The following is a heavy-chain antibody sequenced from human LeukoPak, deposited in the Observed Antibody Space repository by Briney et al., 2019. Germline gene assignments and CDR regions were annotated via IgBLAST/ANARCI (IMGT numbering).Heavy chain of an antibody. CDR3: ARGTGCDY. V-gene: IGHV3-11*04. CDR1: GFTVSSNY. CDR2: ISSSGSTT. J-gene: IGHJ4*02. Sequence: GGSLRLSCAASGFTVSSNYISWVRQAPGKGLEWVSYISSSGSTTYYADSVKGRFTISRDNAKSSLYLQVNSLRAEDTAVYYCARGTGCDYWGQGTLVTVSS. D-gene: IGHD2-8*02.